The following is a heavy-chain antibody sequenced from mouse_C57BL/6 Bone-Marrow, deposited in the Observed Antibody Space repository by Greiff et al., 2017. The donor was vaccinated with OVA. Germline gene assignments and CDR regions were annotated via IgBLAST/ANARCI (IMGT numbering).Heavy chain of an antibody. D-gene: IGHD1-1*01. CDR1: GFSLTSYG. CDR2: IWRGGST. V-gene: IGHV2-5*01. CDR3: AKKYYYGRGYYYAMDY. Sequence: VKLMESGPGLVQPSQSLSITCTVSGFSLTSYGVHWVRQSPGKGLEWLGVIWRGGSTDYNAAFMSRLSITKDNSKSQVFFKMNSLQADDTAIYYCAKKYYYGRGYYYAMDYWGQGTSVTVSS. J-gene: IGHJ4*01.